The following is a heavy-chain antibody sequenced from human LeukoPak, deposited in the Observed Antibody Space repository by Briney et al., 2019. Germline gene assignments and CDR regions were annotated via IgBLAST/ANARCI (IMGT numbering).Heavy chain of an antibody. CDR3: VRDGEGVAISVNYWFDP. CDR2: MNPITGNT. V-gene: IGHV1-8*01. CDR1: GFIFTSYD. Sequence: GASVKVSCRASGFIFTSYDINWVRQATGRGLEWMGWMNPITGNTGYARQFQGRITMTRDTSTSTAYMELTSLRSEDTAVYYCVRDGEGVAISVNYWFDPWGQGILVTVSS. J-gene: IGHJ5*02. D-gene: IGHD3-10*01.